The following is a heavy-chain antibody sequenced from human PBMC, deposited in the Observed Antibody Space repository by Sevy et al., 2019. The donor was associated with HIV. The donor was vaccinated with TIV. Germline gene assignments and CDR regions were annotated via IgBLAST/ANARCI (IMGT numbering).Heavy chain of an antibody. Sequence: GGSLRLSCAASGFTFNTHAMHWVRQAPGKGLEWVALISYDGIIKYYADSVKGRLTISRDNSKNTRSLQMNSLRVEETAIYYCAREGGYTSAWSPGNHWGQGTLVTVSS. CDR1: GFTFNTHA. CDR2: ISYDGIIK. J-gene: IGHJ4*02. D-gene: IGHD6-19*01. CDR3: AREGGYTSAWSPGNH. V-gene: IGHV3-30*04.